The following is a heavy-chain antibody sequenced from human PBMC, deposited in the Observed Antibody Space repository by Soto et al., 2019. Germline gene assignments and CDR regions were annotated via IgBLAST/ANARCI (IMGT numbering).Heavy chain of an antibody. V-gene: IGHV1-8*01. Sequence: QVQLVQSGAEVKKPGASVKVSCKASGYTFTSYDINWVRQATGQGLEWMGWMNPTSGNTVYAQKFQDRVTMTRNTSISTAYMELSSLRSEDTAVYYFARERNMYGMDVWGQGTTVTVSS. CDR1: GYTFTSYD. CDR3: ARERNMYGMDV. D-gene: IGHD1-1*01. CDR2: MNPTSGNT. J-gene: IGHJ6*02.